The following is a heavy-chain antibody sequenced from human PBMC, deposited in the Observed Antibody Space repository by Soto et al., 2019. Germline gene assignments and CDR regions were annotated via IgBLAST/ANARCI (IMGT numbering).Heavy chain of an antibody. Sequence: QVQLVQSGTEVKKPGSSVKVSCKASGGTFGSNAISWVRLAPGQGLEWMGGIIPIFGTINNAQKFQDRVTISAYESANIGYLELSSLRSEDTAIYYCAREGCTFGPGAVGGAFEIWGQGTLVTVSS. CDR1: GGTFGSNA. V-gene: IGHV1-69*12. CDR2: IIPIFGTI. D-gene: IGHD2-2*01. J-gene: IGHJ3*02. CDR3: AREGCTFGPGAVGGAFEI.